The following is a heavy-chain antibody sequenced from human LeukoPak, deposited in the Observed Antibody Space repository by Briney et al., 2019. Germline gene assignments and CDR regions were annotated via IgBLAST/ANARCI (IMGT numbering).Heavy chain of an antibody. CDR1: GGSFSGYY. Sequence: SGTLSLTCAVYGGSFSGYYWSWIRQPPGKGLEWIGEINHSGSTNYNPSLKSRVTISVDTSKNQFSLKLSSVTAADTAVYYCARGGNLTFDYWSQGTLVTVSS. V-gene: IGHV4-34*01. D-gene: IGHD1-14*01. CDR2: INHSGST. J-gene: IGHJ4*02. CDR3: ARGGNLTFDY.